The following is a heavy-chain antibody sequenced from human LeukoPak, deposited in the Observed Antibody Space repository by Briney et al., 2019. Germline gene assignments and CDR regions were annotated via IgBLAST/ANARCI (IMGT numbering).Heavy chain of an antibody. CDR3: AREGGGYSYGPFDY. V-gene: IGHV1-2*02. CDR1: GYTFTGYY. J-gene: IGHJ4*02. Sequence: GASVKVSCKASGYTFTGYYMHWGRQAPGQGLEWMGWINPNSGGTNYAQKFQGRVTMTRDTSISTAYMELSRLRSDDTAVYYCAREGGGYSYGPFDYWGQGTLVTVSS. D-gene: IGHD5-18*01. CDR2: INPNSGGT.